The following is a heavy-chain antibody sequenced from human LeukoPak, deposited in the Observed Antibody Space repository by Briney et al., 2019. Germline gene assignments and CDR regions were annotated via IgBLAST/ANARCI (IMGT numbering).Heavy chain of an antibody. Sequence: GGSLRLSCAASGFTFSSYGMQWVRQAPGKGLEWVAFIRYDGSNKYYADSVKGRFTISRDNSKNTLCLEMNSLRAEDTAVYYCAKDGQVGAIGYFDYRGQGTLVTVSS. CDR1: GFTFSSYG. CDR3: AKDGQVGAIGYFDY. CDR2: IRYDGSNK. D-gene: IGHD1-26*01. V-gene: IGHV3-30*02. J-gene: IGHJ4*02.